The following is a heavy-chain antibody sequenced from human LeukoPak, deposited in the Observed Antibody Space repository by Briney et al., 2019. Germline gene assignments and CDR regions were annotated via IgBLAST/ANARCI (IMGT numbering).Heavy chain of an antibody. CDR1: GFTFSNFC. CDR2: IWFDGSNK. Sequence: GGSLRLSCAASGFTFSNFCMSWVRQAPGKGLEWVAVIWFDGSNKYYADSVKGRFTISRDNSKNTLYLQMDSLRAEDTALYYCARDGASGSLLLDYWGQGTLVTVSS. V-gene: IGHV3-33*01. J-gene: IGHJ4*02. D-gene: IGHD3-10*01. CDR3: ARDGASGSLLLDY.